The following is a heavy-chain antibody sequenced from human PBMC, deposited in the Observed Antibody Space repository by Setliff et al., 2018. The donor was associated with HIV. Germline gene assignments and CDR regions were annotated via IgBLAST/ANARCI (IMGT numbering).Heavy chain of an antibody. D-gene: IGHD5-18*01. J-gene: IGHJ3*02. CDR2: IYYSGST. CDR3: ARRQQLWLLYAFDI. Sequence: LSLTCTVSGGSISTYFWTWIRQPPGKGLEWIGSIYYSGSTYYNPSLKSRVTISVDTSKNQFSLKLSSVTAADTAVYYCARRQQLWLLYAFDIWGQGTMVTVSS. V-gene: IGHV4-59*05. CDR1: GGSISTYF.